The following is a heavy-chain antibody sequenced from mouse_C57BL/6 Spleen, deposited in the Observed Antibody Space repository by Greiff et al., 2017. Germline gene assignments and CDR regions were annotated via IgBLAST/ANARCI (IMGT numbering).Heavy chain of an antibody. V-gene: IGHV1-76*01. CDR1: GYTFTDYY. CDR3: ADMITTEAWFAY. J-gene: IGHJ3*01. CDR2: IYPGSGNT. D-gene: IGHD2-4*01. Sequence: VQLVESGAELVRPGASVKLSCKASGYTFTDYYINWVKQRPGQGLEWIARIYPGSGNTYYNEKFKGKATLTAEKSSSTAYMQLSSLTSEDSAVYFCADMITTEAWFAYWGQGTLVTVSA.